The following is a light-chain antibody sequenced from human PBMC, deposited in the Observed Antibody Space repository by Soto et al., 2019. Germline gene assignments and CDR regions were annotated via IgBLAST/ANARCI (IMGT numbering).Light chain of an antibody. Sequence: QSVLTQPASVSGSPGQSITISCTGTSSDVGGYNYVSWYQQYPGRVPKLLIYKVSNRPSGVSNRFSGSKSGNTASLTISGLQAEDEADYYCCSYAGSYSNWVFGGGTKVTVL. J-gene: IGLJ3*02. CDR2: KVS. V-gene: IGLV2-14*01. CDR3: CSYAGSYSNWV. CDR1: SSDVGGYNY.